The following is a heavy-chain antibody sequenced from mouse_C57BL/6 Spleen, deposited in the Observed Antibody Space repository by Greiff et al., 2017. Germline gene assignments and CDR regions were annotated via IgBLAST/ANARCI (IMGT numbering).Heavy chain of an antibody. D-gene: IGHD2-5*01. Sequence: VQLQQSGAELARPGASVKLSCKASGYTFTSYGISWVKQRTGQGLEWIGEIYPGSGNTYYNEKFKGKATLTADKSSSTAYMELRSLTSEDSAVYFCARGGLYSNGWGQGTSVTVSS. J-gene: IGHJ4*01. CDR1: GYTFTSYG. CDR2: IYPGSGNT. CDR3: ARGGLYSNG. V-gene: IGHV1-81*01.